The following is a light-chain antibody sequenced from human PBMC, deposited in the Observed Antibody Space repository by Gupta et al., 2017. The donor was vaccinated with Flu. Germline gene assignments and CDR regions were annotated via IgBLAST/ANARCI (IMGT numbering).Light chain of an antibody. CDR2: VNS. Sequence: SISCTGSSSNIEGGYDVHGYQQLPRTAPNLLLFVNSNRPSGVPARFSCSTSGTSAAIAITGLQAEDEADYYCQSYDSSRSAPYVFGTGTKVTVL. J-gene: IGLJ1*01. V-gene: IGLV1-40*01. CDR3: QSYDSSRSAPYV. CDR1: SSNIEGGYD.